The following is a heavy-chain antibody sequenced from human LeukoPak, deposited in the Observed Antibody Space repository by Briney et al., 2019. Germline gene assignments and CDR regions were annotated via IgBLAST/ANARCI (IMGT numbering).Heavy chain of an antibody. CDR2: IISDGSST. V-gene: IGHV3-74*01. Sequence: PGGSLRLSCAASGFTFSDYWMHWVRQTPGEGLVWVSRIISDGSSTSYADSVKGRFTISRDNAKNTLYLQMNSLRVEDTAVYYCARDGSLPDYWGQGTLVTASS. CDR3: ARDGSLPDY. CDR1: GFTFSDYW. J-gene: IGHJ4*02.